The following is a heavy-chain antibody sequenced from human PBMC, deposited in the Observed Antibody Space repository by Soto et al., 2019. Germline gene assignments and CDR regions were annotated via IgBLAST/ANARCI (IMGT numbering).Heavy chain of an antibody. Sequence: GGSLRLSCAASGFTFSSYAMSWVRQAPGKGLEWVSAISGSGGSTYYADSVKGRFTISRDNSKNTLYLQMNSLRAEDTAVYYCARDYYDSSGYFSHWGQGTLVTVSS. CDR3: ARDYYDSSGYFSH. CDR2: ISGSGGST. D-gene: IGHD3-22*01. V-gene: IGHV3-23*01. CDR1: GFTFSSYA. J-gene: IGHJ4*02.